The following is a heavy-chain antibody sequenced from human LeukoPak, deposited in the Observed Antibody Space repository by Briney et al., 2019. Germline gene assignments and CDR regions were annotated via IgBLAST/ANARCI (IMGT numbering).Heavy chain of an antibody. CDR2: IASDGSST. CDR3: ANAPVYSSSWYGFYY. J-gene: IGHJ4*02. CDR1: GFTFSSYW. Sequence: PGGSLRLSCAASGFTFSSYWMNWVRQAPGKGLVWVSRIASDGSSTTYADSVKGRFSISRDNSKNTLYLQMNSLRAEDTAVYYCANAPVYSSSWYGFYYWGQGTQVTVSS. V-gene: IGHV3-74*01. D-gene: IGHD6-13*01.